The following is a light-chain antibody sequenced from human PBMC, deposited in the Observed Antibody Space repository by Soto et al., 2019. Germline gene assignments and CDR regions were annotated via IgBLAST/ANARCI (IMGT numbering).Light chain of an antibody. CDR1: QSLDSY. V-gene: IGKV3-11*01. CDR3: QMRTNWSWT. J-gene: IGKJ1*01. CDR2: DVS. Sequence: IVLVHSPATLSFSPGERATLSCKAIQSLDSYFEWFQQQPGKAHTPLLYDVSYRASGIPARFSGSRSGTDFNLTLSSLEPEDFAVYYCQMRTNWSWTFGQGTKVDIK.